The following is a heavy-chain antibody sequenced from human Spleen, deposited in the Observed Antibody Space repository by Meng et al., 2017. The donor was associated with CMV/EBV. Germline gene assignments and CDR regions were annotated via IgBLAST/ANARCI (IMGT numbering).Heavy chain of an antibody. Sequence: SCKASGYPFTTYNMHWLRQAPGQGLEWMGIINPSAGSATYAQKFQGRVSMASDTSTSTVYMELSSLRSEDTAVYYCATLASAGNFDYWGQGTLVTVSS. D-gene: IGHD6-13*01. CDR2: INPSAGSA. CDR3: ATLASAGNFDY. J-gene: IGHJ4*02. CDR1: GYPFTTYN. V-gene: IGHV1-46*01.